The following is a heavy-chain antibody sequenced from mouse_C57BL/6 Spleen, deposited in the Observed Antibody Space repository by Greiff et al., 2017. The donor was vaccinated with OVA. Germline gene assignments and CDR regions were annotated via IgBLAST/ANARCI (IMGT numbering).Heavy chain of an antibody. Sequence: QVQLQQSGPELVKPGASVKLSCRASGYTFTSYDINWVKQRPGQGLEWIGWIYPRDGSTKYNEKFKGKATLTVDTSSSTAYMELHSLTSEDSAVYFCARSGSSCAMDYWGQGTSVTVSS. V-gene: IGHV1-85*01. CDR3: ARSGSSCAMDY. CDR2: IYPRDGST. J-gene: IGHJ4*01. D-gene: IGHD1-1*01. CDR1: GYTFTSYD.